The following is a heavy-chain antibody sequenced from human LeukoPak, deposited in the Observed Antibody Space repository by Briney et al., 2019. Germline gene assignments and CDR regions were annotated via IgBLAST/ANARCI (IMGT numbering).Heavy chain of an antibody. CDR1: GGSFSGYY. Sequence: SETLSLTCAVYGGSFSGYYWSWIRQPPGKGLEWIGEINHSGSTNYNPSLKTRVTISVNTSKNQFSLKLSSVTAADPAVYYCARGVYYDFWSGYYSNWFDPWGQGTLVTVSS. D-gene: IGHD3-3*01. CDR3: ARGVYYDFWSGYYSNWFDP. CDR2: INHSGST. J-gene: IGHJ5*02. V-gene: IGHV4-34*01.